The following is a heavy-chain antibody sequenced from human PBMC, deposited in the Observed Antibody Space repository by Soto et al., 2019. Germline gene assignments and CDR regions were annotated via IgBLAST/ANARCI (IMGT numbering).Heavy chain of an antibody. J-gene: IGHJ5*02. Sequence: PSETLSLTCAVSGYSISSGYYWGWIRQPPGKGLEWIGSIYHSGSTYYNPSLKSRVTISVDTSKNQFSLKLSSVTAADTAVYYCAREDSSFYWFDPWGQGTLVTVSS. CDR2: IYHSGST. CDR1: GYSISSGYY. D-gene: IGHD6-6*01. V-gene: IGHV4-38-2*02. CDR3: AREDSSFYWFDP.